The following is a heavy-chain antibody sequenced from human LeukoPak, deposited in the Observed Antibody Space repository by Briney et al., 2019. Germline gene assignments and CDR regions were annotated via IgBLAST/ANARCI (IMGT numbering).Heavy chain of an antibody. CDR3: ARDLGEGARRDLDY. V-gene: IGHV1-18*01. CDR1: GYIFTSYG. CDR2: INTDTGDT. D-gene: IGHD1-26*01. Sequence: ASVKVSCKASGYIFTSYGLTWVRQAPGQGLEWMGWINTDTGDTEYAQRFQGRVVMTIDTSTSTAYMDLRSLTSDDTAGYHCARDLGEGARRDLDYWGQGTLVTVSS. J-gene: IGHJ4*02.